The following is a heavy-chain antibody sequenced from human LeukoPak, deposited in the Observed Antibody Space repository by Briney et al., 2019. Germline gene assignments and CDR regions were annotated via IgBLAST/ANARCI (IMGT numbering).Heavy chain of an antibody. CDR1: GGSISSSSYY. Sequence: KASETLSLTCTVSGGSISSSSYYWGWIRQPPGKGLEWTGSIYYSGSTYYNPSLKSRVTISVDTSKNQFSLKLSSVTAADTAVYYCARPNASGWYGYWGQGTLVTVSS. CDR2: IYYSGST. V-gene: IGHV4-39*01. CDR3: ARPNASGWYGY. J-gene: IGHJ4*02. D-gene: IGHD6-19*01.